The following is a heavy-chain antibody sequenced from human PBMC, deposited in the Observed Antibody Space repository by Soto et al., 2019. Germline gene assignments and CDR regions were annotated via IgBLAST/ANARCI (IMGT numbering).Heavy chain of an antibody. CDR2: INAGNGNT. CDR3: AKDEYYYSRSGYYIFDS. CDR1: GYTFTSYA. V-gene: IGHV1-3*01. J-gene: IGHJ4*02. Sequence: GASVKVSCKASGYTFTSYAMHWVRQAPGQRLEWMGWINAGNGNTKYSQKFQGRVTITRDTSASTAYMELSSLRSEDTALYYCAKDEYYYSRSGYYIFDSWGQGTLVTVSS. D-gene: IGHD3-22*01.